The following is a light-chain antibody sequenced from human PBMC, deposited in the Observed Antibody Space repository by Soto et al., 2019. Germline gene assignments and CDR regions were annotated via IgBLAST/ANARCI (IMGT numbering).Light chain of an antibody. Sequence: SYELTQPPSVSVAPEKTARITCGGNNIGSSSVHWYQQKPGQAPVLVIYYDRDRPSGIPERFSGSNSGNTATLTISRVDAGDEADYYCQVWDTNSNHPGVVFGGGTKLTVL. CDR1: NIGSSS. CDR2: YDR. J-gene: IGLJ2*01. CDR3: QVWDTNSNHPGVV. V-gene: IGLV3-21*04.